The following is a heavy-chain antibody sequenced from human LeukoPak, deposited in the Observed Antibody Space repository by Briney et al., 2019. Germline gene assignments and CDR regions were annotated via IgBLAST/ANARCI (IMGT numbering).Heavy chain of an antibody. CDR2: VSVSGGFT. J-gene: IGHJ4*02. D-gene: IGHD3-22*01. V-gene: IGHV3-23*01. Sequence: PGGSLRLSYAASGFTFSSYGMSWVRQAPGKGLEWVSVVSVSGGFTYYADSVKGRFTISRDNSKNTLYLQMNSLRAEDTAVYYCAKDLELDDYYDSSGSPGYWGQGTLVTVSS. CDR1: GFTFSSYG. CDR3: AKDLELDDYYDSSGSPGY.